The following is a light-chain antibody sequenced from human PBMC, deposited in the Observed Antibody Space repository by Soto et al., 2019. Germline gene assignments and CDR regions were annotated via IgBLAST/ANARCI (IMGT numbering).Light chain of an antibody. CDR3: HQYDSSPET. Sequence: EIVLTQSPGTLSLSPGERATLSCRASQSLSSSYLAWYQQKPGQAPRLLIYGASSRATGIPDRFSGSGSGTDFTITISRMEPEDFAVYYCHQYDSSPETFGRGTKLEIK. J-gene: IGKJ2*01. CDR2: GAS. V-gene: IGKV3-20*01. CDR1: QSLSSSY.